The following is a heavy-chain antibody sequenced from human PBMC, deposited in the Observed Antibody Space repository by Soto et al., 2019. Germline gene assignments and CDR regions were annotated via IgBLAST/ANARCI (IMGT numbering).Heavy chain of an antibody. CDR3: ATGGGGYYDSSGYYGVYFDY. J-gene: IGHJ4*02. D-gene: IGHD3-22*01. Sequence: GGPLRLSCAASGFTFSNYAMNWVRQAPGKGLEWVALISYDGSNKYYADSVKGRFTISRDNAKNSLYLQMNSLRAEDTAVYYCATGGGGYYDSSGYYGVYFDYWGQGTLVTVSS. CDR1: GFTFSNYA. V-gene: IGHV3-30-3*01. CDR2: ISYDGSNK.